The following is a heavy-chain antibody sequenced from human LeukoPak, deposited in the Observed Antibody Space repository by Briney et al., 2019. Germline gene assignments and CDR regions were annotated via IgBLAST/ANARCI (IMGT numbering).Heavy chain of an antibody. D-gene: IGHD6-6*01. Sequence: ASVKVSCKASGGTFSSYAISWVRQAPGQGLEWMGGIIPIFGTANYAQKFQGRVTTTTDESTSTAYMELSSLRSEDTAVYYCARAMGSSSSWFDPWGQGTLVTVSS. J-gene: IGHJ5*02. CDR1: GGTFSSYA. V-gene: IGHV1-69*05. CDR2: IIPIFGTA. CDR3: ARAMGSSSSWFDP.